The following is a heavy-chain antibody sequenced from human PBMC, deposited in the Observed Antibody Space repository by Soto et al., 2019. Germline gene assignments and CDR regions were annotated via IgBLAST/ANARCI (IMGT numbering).Heavy chain of an antibody. CDR3: AKDGGWSLAVAGLFDY. J-gene: IGHJ4*02. CDR2: ISDSGGST. Sequence: PGGSLRLSCVVSGSTFSSDDMSWVRQAPGRGLEWVSGISDSGGSTYYADSVKGRFTISRDNAKNTPYLQMKSLRVEDTALYYCAKDGGWSLAVAGLFDYWGPGTQVTVSS. CDR1: GSTFSSDD. V-gene: IGHV3-23*01. D-gene: IGHD6-19*01.